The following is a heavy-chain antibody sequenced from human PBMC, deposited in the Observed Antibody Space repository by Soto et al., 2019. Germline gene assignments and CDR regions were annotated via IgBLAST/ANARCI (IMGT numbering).Heavy chain of an antibody. D-gene: IGHD3-22*01. V-gene: IGHV4-59*10. CDR2: VFSSGTT. CDR1: GGSFTSYY. Sequence: SETLSLTCAVYGGSFTSYYWTWIRQAAGKRLECIGRVFSSGTTNYNPSLKSRVTMSVDTSKNQLSLKLTSVTAADTAVYYCARVGDSGYYWYFDYWGQGALVTVSS. J-gene: IGHJ4*02. CDR3: ARVGDSGYYWYFDY.